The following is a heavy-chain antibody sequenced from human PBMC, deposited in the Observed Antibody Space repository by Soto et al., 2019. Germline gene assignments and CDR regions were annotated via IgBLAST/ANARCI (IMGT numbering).Heavy chain of an antibody. CDR1: GFSLTTYDMG. CDR3: AHAGDYDLLTFDQ. V-gene: IGHV2-5*02. D-gene: IGHD4-17*01. J-gene: IGHJ4*02. Sequence: QITLKESGPTLVRPAQTLTLTCAFSGFSLTTYDMGVAWIRQPPGKALEWLALIYWDDDKRYSPSLTDRLAVSKDTSRNQVVLTITNLDPGDTATYFCAHAGDYDLLTFDQWGPGILVTVSS. CDR2: IYWDDDK.